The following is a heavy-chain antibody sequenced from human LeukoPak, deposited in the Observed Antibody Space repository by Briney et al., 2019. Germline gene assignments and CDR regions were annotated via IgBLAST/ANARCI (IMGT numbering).Heavy chain of an antibody. D-gene: IGHD2-2*01. Sequence: GGSLRLSCAASGFTFSSYSMNWVRLAPGKGLEWVSSISSSSSYIYYADSVKGRFTISRDNAKNSLYLQMNSLRAEDTAVYYCARDLEGDCSSTSCNWFDPWGQGTLVTVSS. CDR1: GFTFSSYS. J-gene: IGHJ5*02. V-gene: IGHV3-21*01. CDR2: ISSSSSYI. CDR3: ARDLEGDCSSTSCNWFDP.